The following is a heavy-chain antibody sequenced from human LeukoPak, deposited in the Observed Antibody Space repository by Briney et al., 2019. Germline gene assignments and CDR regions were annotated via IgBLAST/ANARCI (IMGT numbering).Heavy chain of an antibody. CDR1: GYIFTSYW. J-gene: IGHJ4*02. CDR2: IYRRDSDT. D-gene: IGHD3-22*01. CDR3: ARHNYDSSGADY. Sequence: PGESLKISCTGSGYIFTSYWIAWVRQMPGKGLEYMGIIYRRDSDTTYSPSFQGQVTISADKSISTAYLQWSSLKASDTAMYYCARHNYDSSGADYWGQGTLVTVSS. V-gene: IGHV5-51*01.